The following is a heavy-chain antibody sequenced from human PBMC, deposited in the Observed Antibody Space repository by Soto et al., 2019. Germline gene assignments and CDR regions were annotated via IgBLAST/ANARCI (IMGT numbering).Heavy chain of an antibody. Sequence: PSETLSLTCAVYCGSFSGYYWSWIRQPPGKGLEWIGEINHSGSTNYNPSLKSRVTISVDTSKNQFSLKLSSVTAADTAVYYCARGPRYYYGSGSPRYNWFDPWGQGTLVTVSS. CDR1: CGSFSGYY. V-gene: IGHV4-34*01. CDR2: INHSGST. J-gene: IGHJ5*02. CDR3: ARGPRYYYGSGSPRYNWFDP. D-gene: IGHD3-10*01.